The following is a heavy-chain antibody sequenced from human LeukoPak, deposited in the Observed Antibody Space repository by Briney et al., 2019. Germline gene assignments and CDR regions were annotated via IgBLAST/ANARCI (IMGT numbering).Heavy chain of an antibody. CDR3: ARAAMGSDFDY. J-gene: IGHJ4*02. D-gene: IGHD3-10*01. CDR2: IYHSGST. V-gene: IGHV4-59*12. Sequence: SETLSLTCTVSGGSIRSYYWSWIRQPPGKGLEWIGYIYHSGSTYYNPSLKSRVTISVDRSKNQFSLKLSSVTAADTAVYYCARAAMGSDFDYWGQGTLVTVSS. CDR1: GGSIRSYY.